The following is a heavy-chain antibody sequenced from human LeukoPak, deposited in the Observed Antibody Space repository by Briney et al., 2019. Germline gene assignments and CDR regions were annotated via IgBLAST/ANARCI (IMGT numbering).Heavy chain of an antibody. J-gene: IGHJ6*02. CDR2: ISGSGGST. V-gene: IGHV3-23*01. CDR3: AKSVAIYFYYGLDV. D-gene: IGHD3-3*01. Sequence: SCKASGGTFSSYAMSWVRQTPGKGLEWVSAISGSGGSTYYADSVRGRFTISRDNSKNTLFLQMNSLRVEDTAPYYCAKSVAIYFYYGLDVWGQGTTVTVSS. CDR1: GGTFSSYA.